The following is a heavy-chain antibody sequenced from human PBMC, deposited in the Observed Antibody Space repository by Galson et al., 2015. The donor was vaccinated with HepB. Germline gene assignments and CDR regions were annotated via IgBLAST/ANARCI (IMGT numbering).Heavy chain of an antibody. Sequence: SLRLSCAGSEFTFGLYWMTWVRQAPGKGLEWAANIKEDGSEEYYVDSVKGRFTISRDNAKNSLYLQMNSLRGEDTAIYYCARGDRRLDYWGQGTLVPVSS. CDR1: EFTFGLYW. CDR2: IKEDGSEE. D-gene: IGHD3-16*01. V-gene: IGHV3-7*03. CDR3: ARGDRRLDY. J-gene: IGHJ4*02.